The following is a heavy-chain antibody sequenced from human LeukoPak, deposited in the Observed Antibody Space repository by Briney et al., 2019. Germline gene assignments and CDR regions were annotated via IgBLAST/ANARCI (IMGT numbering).Heavy chain of an antibody. Sequence: ASVKVSCKASGGTFSSYAISWVRQAPGQGLEWMGRIIPILGIANYAQKFQGRVTITADKSTSTAYMELSSLRSEDTAVYYCARTRPLGPVAGTGAFDIWGQGTMVTVSS. CDR1: GGTFSSYA. D-gene: IGHD6-19*01. J-gene: IGHJ3*02. V-gene: IGHV1-69*04. CDR3: ARTRPLGPVAGTGAFDI. CDR2: IIPILGIA.